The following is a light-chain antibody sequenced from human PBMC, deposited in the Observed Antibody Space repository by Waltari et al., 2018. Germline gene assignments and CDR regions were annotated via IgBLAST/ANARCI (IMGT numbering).Light chain of an antibody. CDR3: QQYYSTPPT. Sequence: EIVMTQSPATLSVSPGERATLSCRASQSVSSNLAWYQQKPGQAPRLLNSGASTRATGIPARFSGSGSGTEFTLTISSLQSEDFAVYYCQQYYSTPPTFGQGTKVEIK. V-gene: IGKV3-15*01. CDR2: GAS. CDR1: QSVSSN. J-gene: IGKJ1*01.